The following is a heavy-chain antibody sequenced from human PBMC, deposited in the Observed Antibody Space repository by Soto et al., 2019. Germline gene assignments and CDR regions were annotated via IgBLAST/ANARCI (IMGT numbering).Heavy chain of an antibody. CDR1: GFSLSTSGVG. Sequence: QFTLKESGPTLVKPTQTLTLTCTFSGFSLSTSGVGVGWIRQPPGKALEWLALIYWDDDKRYSPSLKSRLTITKDTSKNQVVLTMTNMDPVVTATYYCAHSLYDYVWGTNWFDPWGQGTLVTVSS. CDR3: AHSLYDYVWGTNWFDP. CDR2: IYWDDDK. J-gene: IGHJ5*02. D-gene: IGHD3-16*01. V-gene: IGHV2-5*02.